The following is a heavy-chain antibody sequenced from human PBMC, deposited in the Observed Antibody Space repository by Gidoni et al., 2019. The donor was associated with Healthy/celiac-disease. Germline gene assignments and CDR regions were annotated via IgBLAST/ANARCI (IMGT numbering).Heavy chain of an antibody. CDR3: ARMVGSGSYYKYYYYGMDV. CDR1: AGSISSSNW. J-gene: IGHJ6*02. Sequence: QVQLQESGPGLVKPSGTLSLPCAVSAGSISSSNWWSWVRQPPGKGLEWSGEIYHSGSTNYNPSLKSRVTISVDKSKNQFSLKLSAVTAADTAVYYCARMVGSGSYYKYYYYGMDVWGQGTTVTVSS. V-gene: IGHV4-4*02. CDR2: IYHSGST. D-gene: IGHD3-10*01.